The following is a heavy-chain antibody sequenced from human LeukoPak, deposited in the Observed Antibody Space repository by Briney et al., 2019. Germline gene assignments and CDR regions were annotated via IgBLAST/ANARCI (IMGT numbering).Heavy chain of an antibody. CDR1: GGSIRSYY. Sequence: PSETLSLTCTVSGGSIRSYYWSWIRQPPGKGLEWIGLIYYSGSTNYNPSLKSRVTISVDTSKNQFSLKLSSVTAADTAVYYCARVTSGLDYWGQGTLVTVSS. J-gene: IGHJ4*02. CDR2: IYYSGST. CDR3: ARVTSGLDY. D-gene: IGHD3-10*01. V-gene: IGHV4-59*01.